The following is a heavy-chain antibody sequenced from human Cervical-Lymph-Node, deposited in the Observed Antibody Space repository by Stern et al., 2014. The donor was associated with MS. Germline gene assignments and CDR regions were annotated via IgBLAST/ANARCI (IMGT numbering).Heavy chain of an antibody. CDR1: GYRFSTFY. Sequence: VQLVQSGAEVKKPGASVKVSCKASGYRFSTFYLHWLRQAPGHELQWIGRIDPGSGDTNSSQPFQGRLTMTRDRSITTAYLELSGLISDDTAVYYCARIYCSGDECYHSFDTWGQGTLVTVSS. J-gene: IGHJ4*02. D-gene: IGHD3-16*02. CDR2: IDPGSGDT. V-gene: IGHV1-2*06. CDR3: ARIYCSGDECYHSFDT.